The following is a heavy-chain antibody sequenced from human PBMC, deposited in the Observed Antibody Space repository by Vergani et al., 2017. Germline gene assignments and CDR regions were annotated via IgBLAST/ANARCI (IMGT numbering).Heavy chain of an antibody. CDR1: GFTFSSYS. J-gene: IGHJ4*02. CDR2: ISSSGSYI. V-gene: IGHV3-21*01. CDR3: AREGQLGYYDIG. Sequence: EVQLVESGGGLVKPGGSLRLSCAASGFTFSSYSMNWVRQAPGKGLEWVSSISSSGSYIYFADSVKGRFTISRDNAKNSLYLQMNSLRAEDTAVYYCAREGQLGYYDIGWCQGTLVTVSS. D-gene: IGHD3-22*01.